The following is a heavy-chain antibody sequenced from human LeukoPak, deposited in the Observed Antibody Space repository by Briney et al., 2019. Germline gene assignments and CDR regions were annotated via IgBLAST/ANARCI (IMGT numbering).Heavy chain of an antibody. CDR2: IYSGGST. Sequence: SETLSLTCTVPGGSISSYYWSWIRQPAGKGLEWIGRIYSGGSTNYNPSLKSRVTMSVDSSNNQFSLKLSSVTAADTAVFYCARENTGSYREFDYWGQGTLVTVSS. V-gene: IGHV4-4*07. CDR1: GGSISSYY. CDR3: ARENTGSYREFDY. D-gene: IGHD1-26*01. J-gene: IGHJ4*02.